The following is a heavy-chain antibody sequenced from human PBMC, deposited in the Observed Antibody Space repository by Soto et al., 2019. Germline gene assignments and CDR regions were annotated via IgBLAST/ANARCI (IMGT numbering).Heavy chain of an antibody. V-gene: IGHV3-48*02. CDR2: ISSSSSTI. Sequence: EVQLVESGGGLVQPGGSLRLSCAASGFTFSSYSMNWVRQAPGKGLEWVSYISSSSSTIYYADSVKGRFTISRDNAKNSLYLQMNSLRDEDTAVYYCARGKPNWNYDNGFDYWCQGTLVTVSS. CDR3: ARGKPNWNYDNGFDY. J-gene: IGHJ4*02. D-gene: IGHD1-7*01. CDR1: GFTFSSYS.